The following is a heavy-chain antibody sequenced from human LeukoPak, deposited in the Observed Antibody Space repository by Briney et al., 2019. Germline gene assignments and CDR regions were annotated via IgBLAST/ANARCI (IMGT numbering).Heavy chain of an antibody. CDR2: MYHSGAT. V-gene: IGHV4-38-2*02. CDR1: GYSISSHYY. Sequence: PSETLSLTCTVSGYSISSHYYWCGIRQPPGKGLWGFGSMYHSGATYYNASLKSRVTTSVDTSKNQFSLKLSSVTAADTAVYYCARQIVGAPYFDYWGQGTLVTVSS. D-gene: IGHD1-26*01. J-gene: IGHJ4*02. CDR3: ARQIVGAPYFDY.